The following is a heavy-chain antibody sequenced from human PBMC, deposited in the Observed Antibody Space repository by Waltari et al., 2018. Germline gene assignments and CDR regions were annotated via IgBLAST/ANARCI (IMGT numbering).Heavy chain of an antibody. Sequence: QVQLVESGGGVVQPGRSLRLSCAASGFTFSRYGMHWVRQAPGKGLEWVAVIWYDGSNKYYADSVKGRFTISRDNSKNTLYLQMNSLRAEDTAMYYCAKDFGPGRPYYFDYWGQGTLVTVSS. CDR1: GFTFSRYG. CDR2: IWYDGSNK. J-gene: IGHJ4*02. V-gene: IGHV3-30*18. CDR3: AKDFGPGRPYYFDY. D-gene: IGHD3-10*01.